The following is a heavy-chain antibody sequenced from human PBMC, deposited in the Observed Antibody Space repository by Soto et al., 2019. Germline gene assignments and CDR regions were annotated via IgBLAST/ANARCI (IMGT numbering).Heavy chain of an antibody. Sequence: ASVKVSCKASGYTFTSYYMYWVRQAPGQRLEWMGIINPSGGSTSYAQKFQGRVTMTRDTSTSTAYMELRSLRSDDTAVYYCARDRGPSSGYYPYWFDPWGQGTLVTVSS. CDR2: INPSGGST. CDR3: ARDRGPSSGYYPYWFDP. J-gene: IGHJ5*02. D-gene: IGHD3-22*01. V-gene: IGHV1-46*01. CDR1: GYTFTSYY.